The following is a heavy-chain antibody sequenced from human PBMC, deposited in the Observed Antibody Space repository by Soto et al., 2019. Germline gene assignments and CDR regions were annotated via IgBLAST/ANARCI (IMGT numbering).Heavy chain of an antibody. CDR2: ISYDGSNK. J-gene: IGHJ4*02. D-gene: IGHD6-19*01. CDR3: AKDAGSGTFDY. V-gene: IGHV3-30*18. Sequence: GGSLRLSCAASGFTFSSYGMHWVRQAPGKGLEWVAVISYDGSNKYYADSVKGRFTISRDNSKNTLYLQMNSLRAEDTAVYYCAKDAGSGTFDYWGQGTLVTVSS. CDR1: GFTFSSYG.